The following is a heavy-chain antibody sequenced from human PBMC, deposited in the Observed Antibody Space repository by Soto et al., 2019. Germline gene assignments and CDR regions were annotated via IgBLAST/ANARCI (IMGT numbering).Heavy chain of an antibody. CDR2: IIPIFGTA. CDR3: ATDLRGYCSGGSCKTFDP. D-gene: IGHD2-15*01. J-gene: IGHJ5*02. CDR1: GGTFSSYA. V-gene: IGHV1-69*12. Sequence: QVQLVQSGAEVKKPGSSVKVSCKASGGTFSSYAISWVRQAPGQGLEWMGGIIPIFGTANYAQKFQGRVTITADESTSTAYRELSSRRSEDTAVYYCATDLRGYCSGGSCKTFDPWGQGTLVTVSS.